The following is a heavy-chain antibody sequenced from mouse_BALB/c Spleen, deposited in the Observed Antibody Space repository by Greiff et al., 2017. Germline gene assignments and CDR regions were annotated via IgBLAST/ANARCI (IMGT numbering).Heavy chain of an antibody. D-gene: IGHD2-14*01. J-gene: IGHJ2*01. CDR3: TRLGLYYRYLDY. Sequence: EVKLQESGPELVKPGASVKVSCKASGYAFTSYNMYWVKQSHGKSLEWIGYIDPYNGGTSYNQKFKSKATLTVDKSSSTAYMQLSSLTSEDSAVYYCTRLGLYYRYLDYWGQGTTLTVSS. CDR1: GYAFTSYN. CDR2: IDPYNGGT. V-gene: IGHV1S135*01.